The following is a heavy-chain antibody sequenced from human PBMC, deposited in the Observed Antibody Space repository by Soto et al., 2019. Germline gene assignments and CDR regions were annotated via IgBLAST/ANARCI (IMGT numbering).Heavy chain of an antibody. J-gene: IGHJ4*02. D-gene: IGHD3-10*01. CDR1: GFTFSNYA. CDR2: ISSSGGST. CDR3: ARDYYGSGSIDY. Sequence: GGSLRLSCAASGFTFSNYAMSWVRQAPGKGLEWVSAISSSGGSTYYADSVKGRFTISRHNSKNTLYLQMNSLRAEDTAVYYCARDYYGSGSIDYWGQGTLVTVSS. V-gene: IGHV3-23*01.